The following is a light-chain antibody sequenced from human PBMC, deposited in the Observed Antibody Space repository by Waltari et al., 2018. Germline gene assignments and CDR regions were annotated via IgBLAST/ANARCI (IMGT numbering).Light chain of an antibody. J-gene: IGKJ4*01. CDR2: DAS. CDR3: QQYNNVPLT. Sequence: DIQMTPAPSSLSASVGDRVTLTCQASHDINKNLNWFQQKPGRAPKVLIFDASNLRTGVPLGFSGSGSGTHCTLTISSLQPEDVATYYCQQYNNVPLTFGGGTKVEIK. V-gene: IGKV1-33*01. CDR1: HDINKN.